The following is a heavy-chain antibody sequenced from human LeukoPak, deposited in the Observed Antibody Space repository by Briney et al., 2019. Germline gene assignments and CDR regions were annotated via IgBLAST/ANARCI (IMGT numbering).Heavy chain of an antibody. CDR3: AREGVDWNHSVYYFDY. V-gene: IGHV1-2*02. D-gene: IGHD1-1*01. J-gene: IGHJ4*02. CDR2: INPNSGGT. Sequence: GASVKVSCKASGYTFTGYYMHWVRRAPGQGLEWLGWINPNSGGTNYAQKFQGRVTMTRDTSISTAYMELSRLRSDDTAVYYCAREGVDWNHSVYYFDYWGQGTLVTVSS. CDR1: GYTFTGYY.